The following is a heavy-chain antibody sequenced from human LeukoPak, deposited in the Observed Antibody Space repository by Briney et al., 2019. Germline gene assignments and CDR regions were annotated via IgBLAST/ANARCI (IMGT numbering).Heavy chain of an antibody. Sequence: SETLSLTCTVSGASINSGDYYWSWIRQPPGKGLEWIGYIYYSGSTYSNPSLNSRVTISADTSKNQFSLKLSSVTAADTAVYYCARARDSSGLHDAFDIWGQGTMVTISS. CDR1: GASINSGDYY. V-gene: IGHV4-30-4*01. D-gene: IGHD3-22*01. CDR2: IYYSGST. J-gene: IGHJ3*02. CDR3: ARARDSSGLHDAFDI.